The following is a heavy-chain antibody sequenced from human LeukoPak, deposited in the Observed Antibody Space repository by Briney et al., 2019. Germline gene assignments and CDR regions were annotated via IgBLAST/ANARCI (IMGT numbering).Heavy chain of an antibody. CDR3: AKGVISSSWSSMDY. CDR2: ISGSGGST. Sequence: GGSLRLSCAASGFTFSSYAMSWVRQAPGKGLEWVSAISGSGGSTYYADSVKGRFTTSRDNSKNALYLQMNSLRAEDTAVYYCAKGVISSSWSSMDYWGQGTLVTVSS. J-gene: IGHJ4*02. CDR1: GFTFSSYA. V-gene: IGHV3-23*01. D-gene: IGHD6-13*01.